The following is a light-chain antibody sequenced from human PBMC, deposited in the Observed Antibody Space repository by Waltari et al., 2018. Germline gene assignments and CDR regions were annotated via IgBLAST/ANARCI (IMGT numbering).Light chain of an antibody. CDR3: QPYVRLPVS. CDR1: QSVSRS. Sequence: EIVLTQSPGTLSFSPGERATLSCRASQSVSRSVAWYQQNPGQAPRLLIYGASSSATGVPDRFGGSGSGKDFSLTISRLGPEDFAVYYCQPYVRLPVSFGQGTKGEIK. V-gene: IGKV3-20*01. J-gene: IGKJ1*01. CDR2: GAS.